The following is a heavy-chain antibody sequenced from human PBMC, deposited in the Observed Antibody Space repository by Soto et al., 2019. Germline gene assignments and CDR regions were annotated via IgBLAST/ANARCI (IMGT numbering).Heavy chain of an antibody. Sequence: EVQLVESGGGLVKPGGSLRLSCAASGFTFSSYSMNWVRQAPGKGLEWVSSISSSSSYIYYADSVKGRFTISRDNAKNSLYLQMNSLRAEDTAVYYCATATLTYYYDSSGSPFDYWGQGTLVTVSS. J-gene: IGHJ4*02. CDR2: ISSSSSYI. CDR1: GFTFSSYS. CDR3: ATATLTYYYDSSGSPFDY. D-gene: IGHD3-22*01. V-gene: IGHV3-21*01.